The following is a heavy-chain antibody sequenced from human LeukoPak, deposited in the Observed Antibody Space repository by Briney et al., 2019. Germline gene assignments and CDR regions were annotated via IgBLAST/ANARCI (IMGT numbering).Heavy chain of an antibody. Sequence: GASVKVSCKASGYIFTSYYMHWVRQAPGQGLEWMGIINPSGGSTSYAQKFQGRVTMTRDTSTSTVYMELSSLRSEDTAVYYCARDSLPYDILTGYYLPRHYFDYWGQGTLVTVSS. V-gene: IGHV1-46*01. J-gene: IGHJ4*02. D-gene: IGHD3-9*01. CDR2: INPSGGST. CDR1: GYIFTSYY. CDR3: ARDSLPYDILTGYYLPRHYFDY.